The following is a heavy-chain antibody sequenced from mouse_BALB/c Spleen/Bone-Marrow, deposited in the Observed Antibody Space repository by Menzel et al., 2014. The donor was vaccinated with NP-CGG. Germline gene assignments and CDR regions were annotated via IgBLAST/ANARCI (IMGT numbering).Heavy chain of an antibody. J-gene: IGHJ4*01. D-gene: IGHD2-14*01. CDR2: IWTGGST. V-gene: IGHV2-2*02. CDR3: ARRYDASYALDY. Sequence: VHLHQSGPGLVQPSQRLSITCTVSGFSLTNYGVHWVRQSPGKGLEWLGVIWTGGSTDYNAAFISRLSISKDNSKSQVFFKMNSLQANDTAIYYCARRYDASYALDYWGQGTSVTVSS. CDR1: GFSLTNYG.